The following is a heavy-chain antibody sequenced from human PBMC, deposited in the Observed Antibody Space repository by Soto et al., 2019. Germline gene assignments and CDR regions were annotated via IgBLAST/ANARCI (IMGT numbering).Heavy chain of an antibody. V-gene: IGHV3-30*18. CDR1: GLTFSSYG. D-gene: IGHD6-13*01. J-gene: IGHJ5*02. CDR3: AKKKAAAAWNWFDP. Sequence: PGGSLRLSCAASGLTFSSYGMHLVRQAPGKGLEWVAVISYDGSNKYYADSVKDRFTISRDNSKNTLYLQMNSLRAEDTAVYYCAKKKAAAAWNWFDPLGQGTLVTVSS. CDR2: ISYDGSNK.